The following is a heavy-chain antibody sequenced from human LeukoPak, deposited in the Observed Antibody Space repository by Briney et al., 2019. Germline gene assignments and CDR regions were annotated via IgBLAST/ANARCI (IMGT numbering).Heavy chain of an antibody. J-gene: IGHJ4*02. CDR1: GGSISSYY. Sequence: SETLSLTCTVSGGSISSYYWSWIRQPPGKGLEWIGEINHSGSTNYNPSLKSRVTISVDTSKKQFSLKLSSVTAADTAVYYCVTYYFDSSDPKKNYWGQGTLVTVSS. CDR2: INHSGST. D-gene: IGHD3-22*01. V-gene: IGHV4-34*01. CDR3: VTYYFDSSDPKKNY.